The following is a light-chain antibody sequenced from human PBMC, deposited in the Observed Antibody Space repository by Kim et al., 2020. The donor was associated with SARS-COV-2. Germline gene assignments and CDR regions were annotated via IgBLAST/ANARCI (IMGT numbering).Light chain of an antibody. J-gene: IGLJ1*01. CDR1: SSDVGGYNY. V-gene: IGLV2-11*01. Sequence: QSAPTQARSVSGSPGQSVTISCTGTSSDVGGYNYVSWYQQHPGKAPKLMIYDVSERPSGVPDRFSGSKSGNTASLTISRLQAEDEADYYCCSYAGSYIHYVFGTGTKVTVL. CDR2: DVS. CDR3: CSYAGSYIHYV.